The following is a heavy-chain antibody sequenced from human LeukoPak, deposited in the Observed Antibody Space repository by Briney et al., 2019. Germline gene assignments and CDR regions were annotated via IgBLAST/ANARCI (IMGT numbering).Heavy chain of an antibody. CDR3: AKDRARGPAAMFGDP. J-gene: IGHJ5*02. D-gene: IGHD2-2*01. CDR1: GYTFTSYG. Sequence: ASVKVSCKASGYTFTSYGISWVLQAPGQGLEWMGWISAYNGNTNYAQKLQGRITMTTDTSTSTAYMELRSLRSEDTAVYYCAKDRARGPAAMFGDPWGQGTLVTVSS. CDR2: ISAYNGNT. V-gene: IGHV1-18*01.